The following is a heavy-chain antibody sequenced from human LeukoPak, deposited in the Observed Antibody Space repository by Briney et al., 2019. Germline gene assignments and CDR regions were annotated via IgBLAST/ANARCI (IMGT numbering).Heavy chain of an antibody. J-gene: IGHJ4*02. CDR1: GFTFSSSA. CDR2: ISNNGGYT. V-gene: IGHV3-23*01. CDR3: AKQLGYCSDGSCYFAGADPFDY. Sequence: GGSLRLSCAASGFTFSSSAMSWVRQAPGKGLEWVSAISNNGGYTYYADSVQGRFTISRDNSKSTLCLQMNSLRAEDTAVYYCAKQLGYCSDGSCYFAGADPFDYWGQGTLVTVSS. D-gene: IGHD2-15*01.